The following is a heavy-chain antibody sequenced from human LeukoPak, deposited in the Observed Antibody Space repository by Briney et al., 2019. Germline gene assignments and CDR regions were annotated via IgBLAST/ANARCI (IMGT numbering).Heavy chain of an antibody. CDR3: ARSSGSYLQTLLDY. V-gene: IGHV1-18*01. CDR1: GYTFTSYG. CDR2: ISAYNGNT. Sequence: GASVKVSCKASGYTFTSYGISWVRQAPGQGLEWMEWISAYNGNTNYAQKLQGRVTMTTDTSTSTAYMELRSLRSDDTAVYYCARSSGSYLQTLLDYWGQGTLVTVSS. J-gene: IGHJ4*02. D-gene: IGHD1-26*01.